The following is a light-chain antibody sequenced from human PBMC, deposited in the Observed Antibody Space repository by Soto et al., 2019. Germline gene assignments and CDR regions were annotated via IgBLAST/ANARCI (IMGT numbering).Light chain of an antibody. CDR3: ASWDVSLKGVV. V-gene: IGLV2-8*01. Sequence: QSALTQPPSASGSPGQSVTFSCTGTSSDIGDYNYVSWYQQHPGKAPKLMIYEVTKRPSGVPDRFSGSKSGNTASLTVSGLQADDEADYYCASWDVSLKGVVFGGGTKLTVL. J-gene: IGLJ2*01. CDR1: SSDIGDYNY. CDR2: EVT.